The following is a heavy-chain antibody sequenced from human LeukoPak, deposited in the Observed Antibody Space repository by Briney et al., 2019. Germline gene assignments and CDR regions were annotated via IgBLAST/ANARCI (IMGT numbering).Heavy chain of an antibody. D-gene: IGHD3-3*01. J-gene: IGHJ4*02. CDR2: IIPIFGTA. CDR1: GGIFSNYA. Sequence: ASVKVSCKASGGIFSNYAFSWVRQAPGQGLEWMGGIIPIFGTANYAQKFQGRVTIITDESTSTAYMELSSLRSEDTAIYYCARGPPYYDFWSGLPDFDYWGQGTLVTVSS. CDR3: ARGPPYYDFWSGLPDFDY. V-gene: IGHV1-69*05.